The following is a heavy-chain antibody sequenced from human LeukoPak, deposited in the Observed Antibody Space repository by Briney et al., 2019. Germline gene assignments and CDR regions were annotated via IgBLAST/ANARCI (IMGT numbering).Heavy chain of an antibody. D-gene: IGHD3-22*01. Sequence: GGSLRLSCAASGFTFDDYAMHWVRQAPGKGLEWVSGISWNSGSTGYADSVKGRFTISRDNAKNSLYLQMNSLRAVDTALYYCAKDIGKYYDSSGYWEFDYWGQGTLVTVSS. J-gene: IGHJ4*02. CDR3: AKDIGKYYDSSGYWEFDY. CDR2: ISWNSGST. CDR1: GFTFDDYA. V-gene: IGHV3-9*01.